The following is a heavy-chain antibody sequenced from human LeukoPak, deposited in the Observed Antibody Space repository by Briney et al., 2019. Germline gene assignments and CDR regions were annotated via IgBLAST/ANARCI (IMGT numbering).Heavy chain of an antibody. CDR1: GGSISNYY. Sequence: SETLSLTCTVSGGSISNYYWSWIRQPPGKGLEWIGYIYYSGSTNYNPSLKSRVTISLDTSKTQFSLKLSSVTAADTAVYYCARGHYLSGSYNWFDPWGQGTLVTVSS. CDR2: IYYSGST. CDR3: ARGHYLSGSYNWFDP. J-gene: IGHJ5*02. V-gene: IGHV4-59*01. D-gene: IGHD3-10*01.